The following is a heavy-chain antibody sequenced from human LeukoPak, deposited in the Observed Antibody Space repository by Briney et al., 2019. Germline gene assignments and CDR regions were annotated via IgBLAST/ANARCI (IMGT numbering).Heavy chain of an antibody. D-gene: IGHD3-10*01. CDR1: GFTFSNYV. CDR2: VSAHGTTK. V-gene: IGHV3-30*18. Sequence: PGGSLRLSCAASGFTFSNYVMSWVRQAPGKGLEWVAVVSAHGTTKYYADSVKGRFTISRDNSRNTMYLQMNSLRAEDTAVYYCAKEFDSGGYGANFDSWGQGTLVTVSS. CDR3: AKEFDSGGYGANFDS. J-gene: IGHJ4*02.